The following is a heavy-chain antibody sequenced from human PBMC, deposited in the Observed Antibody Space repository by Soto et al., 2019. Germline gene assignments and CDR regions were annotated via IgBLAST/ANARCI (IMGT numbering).Heavy chain of an antibody. V-gene: IGHV4-34*01. D-gene: IGHD6-19*01. CDR1: GGSFSGYY. CDR2: INHSGST. CDR3: ARVRVGYSSGWYFDY. J-gene: IGHJ4*02. Sequence: SETLSLTCAVYGGSFSGYYLSWIRQPPGKGLEWIGEINHSGSTNYNPSLKSRVTISVDTSKNQFSLKLCSVTAADTAVYYCARVRVGYSSGWYFDYWGQGTLVTVSS.